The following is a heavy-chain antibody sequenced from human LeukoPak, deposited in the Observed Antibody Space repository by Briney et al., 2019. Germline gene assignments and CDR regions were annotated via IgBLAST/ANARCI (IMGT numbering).Heavy chain of an antibody. CDR3: ARMAMMSSGAFDI. CDR2: ISYDGNDK. CDR1: GFTFSLYT. Sequence: GGSLRLSCAASGFTFSLYTMHWVRQAPGKGLEWVAMISYDGNDKSYTDPVRGQFTISRDDSKNTLYLQMNSLRAEDTAVYYCARMAMMSSGAFDIWGQGTMVTVSS. D-gene: IGHD5-12*01. V-gene: IGHV3-30-3*01. J-gene: IGHJ3*02.